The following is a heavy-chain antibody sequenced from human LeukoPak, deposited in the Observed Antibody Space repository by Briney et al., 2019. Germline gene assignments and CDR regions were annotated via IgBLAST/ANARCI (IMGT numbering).Heavy chain of an antibody. Sequence: ASVKVSCKPSGYTFSTYDINWLRQAAGQGLGWMGWMNPNSANTGFAQKFQGRAAITRDTSTATAYLELSSLTSEDTAVYYCARAIRYQLLSDYWGQGTLVTVSS. CDR2: MNPNSANT. CDR3: ARAIRYQLLSDY. CDR1: GYTFSTYD. J-gene: IGHJ4*02. V-gene: IGHV1-8*03. D-gene: IGHD2-2*01.